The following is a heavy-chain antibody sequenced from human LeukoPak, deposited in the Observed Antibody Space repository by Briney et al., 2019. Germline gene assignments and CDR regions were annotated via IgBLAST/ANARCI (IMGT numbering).Heavy chain of an antibody. V-gene: IGHV5-51*01. Sequence: GESLKISCKGSGYSFTSYWIGWVRQMPGKGLEWMGIIYPGDSDTRYSPSFQGQVTISADKSISTAYLQWSSLKASDTAMYYCARLALAAAGTSYGVLLAEETPRHWFDPWGQGTLVTVSS. D-gene: IGHD6-13*01. J-gene: IGHJ5*02. CDR3: ARLALAAAGTSYGVLLAEETPRHWFDP. CDR1: GYSFTSYW. CDR2: IYPGDSDT.